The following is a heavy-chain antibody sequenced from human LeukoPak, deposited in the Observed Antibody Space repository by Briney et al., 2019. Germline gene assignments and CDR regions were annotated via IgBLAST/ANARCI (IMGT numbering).Heavy chain of an antibody. D-gene: IGHD3-22*01. Sequence: SQTLSLTCAISGDSVSSNSAAWNWIRQSPSRGLEWLGRTYYRSKWYNDYAVSVKSRITINPDTSKNQFSLQLNSVTLEDTAVYYCARDNRLGSGYYSVSGAFDIWGQGTMVTVSS. CDR1: GDSVSSNSAA. J-gene: IGHJ3*02. CDR3: ARDNRLGSGYYSVSGAFDI. CDR2: TYYRSKWYN. V-gene: IGHV6-1*01.